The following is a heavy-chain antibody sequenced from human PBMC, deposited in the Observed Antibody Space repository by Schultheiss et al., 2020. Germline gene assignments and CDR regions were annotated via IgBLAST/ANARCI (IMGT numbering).Heavy chain of an antibody. V-gene: IGHV4-59*12. CDR3: ARGPDSFTTASYYYYGMDV. J-gene: IGHJ6*02. Sequence: SETLSLTCTVSGDSINSYYWSWIRQPPGKGLEWIGYIYYSGSTNYNPSLKSRVTISVDTSKNQFSLKLSSVTAADTAVYYCARGPDSFTTASYYYYGMDVWGQGTTVTVSS. CDR2: IYYSGST. D-gene: IGHD3-22*01. CDR1: GDSINSYY.